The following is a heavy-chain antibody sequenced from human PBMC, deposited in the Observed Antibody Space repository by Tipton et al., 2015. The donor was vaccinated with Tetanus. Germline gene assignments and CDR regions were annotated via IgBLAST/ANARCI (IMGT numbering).Heavy chain of an antibody. CDR1: GFTFSSYG. Sequence: SLRLSCAASGFTFSSYGMHWVRQAPGKGLEWVAVIWYDGSNKYYADSVKGRFTISRDNSKNPLYLQMNSLRAEDTAVYYCARDLSAGVFDSWGQGTLVTVSS. CDR3: ARDLSAGVFDS. V-gene: IGHV3-33*01. J-gene: IGHJ4*02. CDR2: IWYDGSNK. D-gene: IGHD3-10*01.